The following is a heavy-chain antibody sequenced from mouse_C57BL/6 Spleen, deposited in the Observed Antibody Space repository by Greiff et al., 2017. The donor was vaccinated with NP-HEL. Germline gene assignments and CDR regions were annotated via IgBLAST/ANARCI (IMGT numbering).Heavy chain of an antibody. Sequence: ESGPGLVKPSQSLSLTCSVTGYSITSGYYWNWIRQFPGNKLEWMGYISYDGSNNYNPSLKNRISITRDTSKNQFFLKLNSVTTEDTATYYCATGRLVDYWGQGTTLTVSS. D-gene: IGHD3-1*01. V-gene: IGHV3-6*01. CDR2: ISYDGSN. J-gene: IGHJ2*01. CDR3: ATGRLVDY. CDR1: GYSITSGYY.